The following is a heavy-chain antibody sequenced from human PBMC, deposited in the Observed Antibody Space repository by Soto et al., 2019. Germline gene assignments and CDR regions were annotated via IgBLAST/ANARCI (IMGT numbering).Heavy chain of an antibody. J-gene: IGHJ6*02. CDR3: AREGGYYSYVRPPNYYYYGMDV. D-gene: IGHD3-22*01. CDR1: RGTFSSYA. Sequence: QVQLMQSGAEVKKPGSSVKVSCKASRGTFSSYAISWVRQAPGQGLEWMGGIIPIFGTANYAQKFQGRVTITADESTSTAYMELSSLRSEDTAVYYCAREGGYYSYVRPPNYYYYGMDVWGQGTTVTVSS. CDR2: IIPIFGTA. V-gene: IGHV1-69*01.